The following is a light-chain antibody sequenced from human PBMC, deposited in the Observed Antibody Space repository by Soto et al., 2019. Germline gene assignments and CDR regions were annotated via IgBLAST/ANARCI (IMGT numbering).Light chain of an antibody. V-gene: IGLV3-21*01. CDR1: DIGSKG. J-gene: IGLJ2*01. CDR2: SDT. CDR3: QVWDSGSAHVV. Sequence: SYELTQPPSASVAPGKSASISCRGNDIGSKGVHWYQQKPGQTPVLVIYSDTDLPPVITERFSGSDSANLATLTISRVDAEDEADYYCQVWDSGSAHVVFGGGTKLTVL.